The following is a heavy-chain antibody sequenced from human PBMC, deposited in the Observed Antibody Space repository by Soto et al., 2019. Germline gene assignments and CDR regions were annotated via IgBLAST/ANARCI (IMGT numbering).Heavy chain of an antibody. CDR2: IYPGDSDT. D-gene: IGHD6-6*01. J-gene: IGHJ3*02. CDR1: GYSFTSYW. CDR3: ARLFSSHLWPYITAEDDAFDI. V-gene: IGHV5-51*01. Sequence: GESLKISFKGSGYSFTSYWIGLVRQIPGKGLEWMGIIYPGDSDTRYSPSFQGQVTISADKSISTAYLQWSSLKASDTAMYSCARLFSSHLWPYITAEDDAFDIWGQGTMVTVSS.